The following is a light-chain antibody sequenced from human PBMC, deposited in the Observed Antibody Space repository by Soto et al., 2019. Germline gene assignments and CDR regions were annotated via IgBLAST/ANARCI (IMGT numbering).Light chain of an antibody. CDR2: AAS. Sequence: DIQMTQSPSSLSASVGDRVSITCRASQDISSYLNWYLQKPGKAPKLLIYAASTLQSGVPSRFSGSGSGTDFTLTISSLQPEDFATYYCQQSYGTPSFTFGPGTKVVVK. J-gene: IGKJ3*01. CDR1: QDISSY. CDR3: QQSYGTPSFT. V-gene: IGKV1-39*01.